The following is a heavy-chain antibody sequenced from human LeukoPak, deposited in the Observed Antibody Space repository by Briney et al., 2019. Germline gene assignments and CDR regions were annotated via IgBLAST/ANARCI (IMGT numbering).Heavy chain of an antibody. CDR1: GFTFSSYA. V-gene: IGHV3-23*01. J-gene: IGHJ5*02. D-gene: IGHD6-19*01. Sequence: GGSLRLSCAASGFTFSSYAMSWVRQAPGKGLEWVSAIRGSGGSTYYADSVKGRFTISRDNSKNTLYLQMNSLGAEDTAVYYCAKAGAVAGTDWFDPWGQGTLVTVSS. CDR2: IRGSGGST. CDR3: AKAGAVAGTDWFDP.